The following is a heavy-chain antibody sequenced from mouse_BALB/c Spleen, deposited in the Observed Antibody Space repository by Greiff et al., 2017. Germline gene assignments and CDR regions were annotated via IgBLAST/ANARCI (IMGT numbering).Heavy chain of an antibody. CDR1: GFTFSSYA. CDR2: ISSGGSYT. J-gene: IGHJ4*01. Sequence: DVHLVESGGGLVKPGGSLKLSCAASGFTFSSYAMSWVRQSPEKRLEWVAEISSGGSYTYYPDTVTGRFTISRDNAKNTLYLEMSSLRSEDTAMYYCARDGIRTVPYAMDYWGQGTSVTVSS. D-gene: IGHD1-1*01. CDR3: ARDGIRTVPYAMDY. V-gene: IGHV5-9-4*01.